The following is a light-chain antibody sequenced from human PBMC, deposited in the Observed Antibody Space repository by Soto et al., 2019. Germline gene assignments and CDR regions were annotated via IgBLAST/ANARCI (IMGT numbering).Light chain of an antibody. CDR2: GAS. CDR1: QSVNGNY. J-gene: IGKJ2*01. CDR3: QQYGSSFRYT. V-gene: IGKV3-20*01. Sequence: EIVLTQSPGTLSLSPGERATLSCRASQSVNGNYLTWYQQKPGQAPRLLIYGASSRATGIQDRFSGSGSGTDFNLTISRLEPEDFAVYYCQQYGSSFRYTFGQGTKLEIK.